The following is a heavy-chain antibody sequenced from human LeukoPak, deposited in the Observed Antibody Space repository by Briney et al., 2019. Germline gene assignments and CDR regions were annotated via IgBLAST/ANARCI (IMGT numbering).Heavy chain of an antibody. CDR3: AKDLRVPAAATFDYFDY. J-gene: IGHJ4*02. V-gene: IGHV3-23*01. CDR1: GFTFSSYA. CDR2: ISGSGGST. Sequence: GGSLRLSCAASGFTFSSYAMSWVRQAPGKGLEWVSAISGSGGSTYYADSVKGRFTISRDNSKNTLYLQMNSLRAEDTAMYYCAKDLRVPAAATFDYFDYWGQGTLVTVSS. D-gene: IGHD2-2*01.